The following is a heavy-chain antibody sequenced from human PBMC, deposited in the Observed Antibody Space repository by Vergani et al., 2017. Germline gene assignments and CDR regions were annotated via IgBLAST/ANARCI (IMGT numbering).Heavy chain of an antibody. J-gene: IGHJ6*02. CDR2: IYRGGST. V-gene: IGHV3-66*01. CDR1: GFTVSSNY. Sequence: EVQLVESGGGLVQPGGSLRLSCAASGFTVSSNYMSWVRQAPGKGLEWVTVIYRGGSTYYADSVESRFTISRDNAKNTLYLQMNSLRAEDTAVYYCVRAPVLLWFGESGYGMDVWGQGTTVTVSS. CDR3: VRAPVLLWFGESGYGMDV. D-gene: IGHD3-10*01.